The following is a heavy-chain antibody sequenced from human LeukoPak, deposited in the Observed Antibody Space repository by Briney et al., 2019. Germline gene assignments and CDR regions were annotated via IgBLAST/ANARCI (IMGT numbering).Heavy chain of an antibody. Sequence: GGSLRLSCTASGFTFSTYGMHWVRQAPGKGLEWVTLISYDGSTKYYSDSVKGRFTLSRDNSKNTLYLQMNSLRAEDTAVYYCARDRDWNSGFDYWGQGTLVTVSS. J-gene: IGHJ4*02. D-gene: IGHD1-7*01. V-gene: IGHV3-30*03. CDR1: GFTFSTYG. CDR3: ARDRDWNSGFDY. CDR2: ISYDGSTK.